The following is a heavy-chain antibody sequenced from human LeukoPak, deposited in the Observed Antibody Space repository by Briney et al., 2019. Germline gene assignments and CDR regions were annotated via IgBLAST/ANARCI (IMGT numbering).Heavy chain of an antibody. J-gene: IGHJ3*02. D-gene: IGHD3-10*01. CDR3: AREVPWYAFKYDAFDI. V-gene: IGHV3-7*01. CDR1: GFTFSTYW. Sequence: PGGSLRLSCAASGFTFSTYWMSWVRQAPGKGLEWVANIKTDGCEKYCVDSVKGRFTISRDNAKNSMYLQMNSLTTEDTAVYYCAREVPWYAFKYDAFDIWGLGTMVTVSS. CDR2: IKTDGCEK.